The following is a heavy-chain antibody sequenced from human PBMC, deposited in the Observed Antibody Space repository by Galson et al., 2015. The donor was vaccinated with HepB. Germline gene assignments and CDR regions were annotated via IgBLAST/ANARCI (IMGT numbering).Heavy chain of an antibody. CDR3: ARGKGHITIFGVVTTHNAFDI. Sequence: SVKVSCKASGYTFTSYYMHWVRQAPGQGLEWMGIINPSGGSTSYAQKFQGRATMTRDTSTSTVYMELSSLRSEDTAVYYCARGKGHITIFGVVTTHNAFDIWGQGTMVTVSS. CDR2: INPSGGST. J-gene: IGHJ3*02. V-gene: IGHV1-46*01. D-gene: IGHD3-3*01. CDR1: GYTFTSYY.